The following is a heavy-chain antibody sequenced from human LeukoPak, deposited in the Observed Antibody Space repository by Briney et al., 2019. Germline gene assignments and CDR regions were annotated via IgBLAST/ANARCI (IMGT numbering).Heavy chain of an antibody. V-gene: IGHV4-4*09. CDR3: ARGMYYYDSSGQTFGP. CDR1: GGSISSYY. Sequence: SETLSLTCTVSGGSISSYYWSWIRQPPGKGLEWIGYIYTSGSTNYNPSLKSRVTISVDTSKNQFSLKLSSVTAADTAVYYCARGMYYYDSSGQTFGPWGQGTLVTVSS. J-gene: IGHJ5*02. D-gene: IGHD3-22*01. CDR2: IYTSGST.